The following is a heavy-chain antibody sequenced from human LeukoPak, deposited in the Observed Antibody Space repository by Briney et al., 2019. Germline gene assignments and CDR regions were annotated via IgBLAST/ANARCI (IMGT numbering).Heavy chain of an antibody. CDR1: GFTFGDYG. CDR2: IRSKAYGGTT. CDR3: TRGNYYDSSGAYYFGY. D-gene: IGHD3-22*01. J-gene: IGHJ4*02. V-gene: IGHV3-49*04. Sequence: GGSLRLSCTASGFTFGDYGMSWVRQAPGKGLEWVGFIRSKAYGGTTEYAASVKGRFTISRDDSKSIAYLQMNSLKTEDTAVYYCTRGNYYDSSGAYYFGYWGQGTLVTVSS.